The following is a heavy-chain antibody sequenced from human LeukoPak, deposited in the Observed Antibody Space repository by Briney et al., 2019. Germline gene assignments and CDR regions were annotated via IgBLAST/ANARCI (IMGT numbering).Heavy chain of an antibody. Sequence: ASVNVSCKASVGTLSSYPISWVRQAPGQGLAWMGGIIPIFGTANYPQKFQGRVTITADESTSTAYMELSSLRSEDTAVYYCARGDVGVITKYYCIDVWGQGTTVTVSS. CDR3: ARGDVGVITKYYCIDV. CDR1: VGTLSSYP. J-gene: IGHJ6*02. CDR2: IIPIFGTA. V-gene: IGHV1-69*01. D-gene: IGHD3-10*01.